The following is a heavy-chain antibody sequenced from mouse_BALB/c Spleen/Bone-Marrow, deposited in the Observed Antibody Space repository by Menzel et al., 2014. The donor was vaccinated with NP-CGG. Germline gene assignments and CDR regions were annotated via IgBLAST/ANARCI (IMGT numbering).Heavy chain of an antibody. CDR3: TRGGAYYRYASFAY. J-gene: IGHJ3*01. V-gene: IGHV1S81*02. CDR1: GYTFTSYY. Sequence: QVQLQQSGAELVKPGASVKLSCKASGYTFTSYYMYWVKQSPGQGLEWIGEINPSNGGTNFNEKFKSKATLTVDKSSSTAYMQLSSLTSEDSAVYYCTRGGAYYRYASFAYWGQGTLVTVSA. CDR2: INPSNGGT. D-gene: IGHD2-14*01.